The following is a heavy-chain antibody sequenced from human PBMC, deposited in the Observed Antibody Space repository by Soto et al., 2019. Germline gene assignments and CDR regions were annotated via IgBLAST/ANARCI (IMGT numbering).Heavy chain of an antibody. Sequence: ASVKVSCKASGYTFTGYYMHWVRQAPGQGLEWMGWINPNSGGTNYAQKFQGRVTMTRDTSISTAYMELSRLRCDDTAVYYCATVFQVRYYYDSSGYYSDYWGQGTLVAVSS. D-gene: IGHD3-22*01. CDR3: ATVFQVRYYYDSSGYYSDY. J-gene: IGHJ4*02. CDR1: GYTFTGYY. CDR2: INPNSGGT. V-gene: IGHV1-2*02.